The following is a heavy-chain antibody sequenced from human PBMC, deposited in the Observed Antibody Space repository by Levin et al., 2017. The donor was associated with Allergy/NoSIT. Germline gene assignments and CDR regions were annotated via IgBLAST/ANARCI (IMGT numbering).Heavy chain of an antibody. V-gene: IGHV3-23*01. J-gene: IGHJ3*02. D-gene: IGHD2-15*01. CDR2: ISGSAGST. Sequence: GESLKISCAASGFTFSSYAMSWVRQAPGKGLEWVSAISGSAGSTDYADSVKGRFTISRDNSKNTLYLQMNSLRAEDTAVYYCATFGFCSGGTCYSNAFHIWGQGTMVTVSS. CDR3: ATFGFCSGGTCYSNAFHI. CDR1: GFTFSSYA.